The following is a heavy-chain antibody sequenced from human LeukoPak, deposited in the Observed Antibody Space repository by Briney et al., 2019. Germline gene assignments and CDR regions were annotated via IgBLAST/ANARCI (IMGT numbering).Heavy chain of an antibody. J-gene: IGHJ5*02. CDR3: ARGPPLFDP. Sequence: GGSLRLSCEASGFTLSSFSMTWVRQAPGKGLEWVSYISTHGGTIYYADSVKGRFTISRDNAKNSLYLQMNSLRAEDTAMYFCARGPPLFDPWGQGTLVTVSS. CDR2: ISTHGGTI. V-gene: IGHV3-48*01. CDR1: GFTLSSFS.